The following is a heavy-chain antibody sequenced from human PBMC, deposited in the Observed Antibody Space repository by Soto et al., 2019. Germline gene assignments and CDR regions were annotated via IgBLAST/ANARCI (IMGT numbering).Heavy chain of an antibody. J-gene: IGHJ5*01. V-gene: IGHV4-30-4*01. CDR2: IYKSATT. CDR1: GDSISTVDYF. Sequence: LTCSVSGDSISTVDYFWAWIRQPPGQALEYIGYIYKSATTYYNPSFESRVAISLDTSKSQFSLNVTSVTAADTAVYFCARGRYCLTGRCFPNWFDSWGQGTLVTVSS. D-gene: IGHD2-15*01. CDR3: ARGRYCLTGRCFPNWFDS.